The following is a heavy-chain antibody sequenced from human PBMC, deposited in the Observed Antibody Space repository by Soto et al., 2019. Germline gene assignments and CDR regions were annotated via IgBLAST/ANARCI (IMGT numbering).Heavy chain of an antibody. J-gene: IGHJ4*02. CDR2: IWYDGSNK. Sequence: QVQLVESGGGVVQPGRSLRLSCAASGFTFSSYGMHWVGQAPGKGLEWVAVIWYDGSNKYYADSVKGRFTISRDNSKYTLYLQMNSLRAEDTAVYYCAGGYGVNYYDSSGISGYWGQGPLVTVSS. CDR1: GFTFSSYG. V-gene: IGHV3-33*01. CDR3: AGGYGVNYYDSSGISGY. D-gene: IGHD3-22*01.